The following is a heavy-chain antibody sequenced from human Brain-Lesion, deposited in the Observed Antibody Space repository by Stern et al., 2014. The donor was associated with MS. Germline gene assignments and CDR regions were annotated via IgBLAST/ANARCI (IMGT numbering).Heavy chain of an antibody. CDR1: GGSISSSTYY. CDR2: IYYSGFT. Sequence: QVQLQESGPGLVKPSETLSLTCTVSGGSISSSTYYWAWIRQPPGKGLEWIGNIYYSGFTYYNPSLKSRVTISVDMSKTHFSLKLSSVPAADTAIYYCARHDSVPRPSQLYSARDRGPGYFDYWGQGTLVTVSS. D-gene: IGHD1-26*01. CDR3: ARHDSVPRPSQLYSARDRGPGYFDY. V-gene: IGHV4-39*01. J-gene: IGHJ4*02.